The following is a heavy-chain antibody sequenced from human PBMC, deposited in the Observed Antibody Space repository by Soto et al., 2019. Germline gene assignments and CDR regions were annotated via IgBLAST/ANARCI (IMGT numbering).Heavy chain of an antibody. CDR2: IYHSGST. V-gene: IGHV4-30-2*01. D-gene: IGHD1-7*01. CDR1: GGSISSGGYS. CDR3: ARGNYGYYYYGMDV. Sequence: LSLTCAVSGGSISSGGYSWSWIRQPPGKGLEWIGYIYHSGSTYYNPSLKSRVTISVDRSKNQFSLKLSSVTAADTAVYYCARGNYGYYYYGMDVWGQGTTVTVSS. J-gene: IGHJ6*02.